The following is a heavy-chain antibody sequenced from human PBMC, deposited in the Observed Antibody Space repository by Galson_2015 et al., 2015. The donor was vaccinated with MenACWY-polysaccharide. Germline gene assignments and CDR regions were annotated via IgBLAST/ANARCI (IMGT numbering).Heavy chain of an antibody. D-gene: IGHD3-3*01. J-gene: IGHJ4*02. CDR1: GYTFTSYD. CDR2: MNPNSGNT. CDR3: ARAVRITIFGVVTSYYFDY. Sequence: SVKASCKASGYTFTSYDINWVRQATGQGLEWMGWMNPNSGNTGYAQKFQGRVTMTRNTSISTAYMELSSLRSEDTAVYYCARAVRITIFGVVTSYYFDYWGQGTLVTVSS. V-gene: IGHV1-8*01.